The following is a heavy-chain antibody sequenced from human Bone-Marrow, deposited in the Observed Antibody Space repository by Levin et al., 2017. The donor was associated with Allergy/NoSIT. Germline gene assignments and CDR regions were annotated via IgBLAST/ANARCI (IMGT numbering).Heavy chain of an antibody. D-gene: IGHD3-16*02. V-gene: IGHV3-53*01. CDR2: IYSGGST. J-gene: IGHJ6*03. CDR3: ARGRKELSLYYYYYYMDV. CDR1: GFTVSSNY. Sequence: GGSLRLSCAASGFTVSSNYMSWVRQAPGKGLEWVSVIYSGGSTYYADSVKGRFTISRDNSKNTLYLQMNSLRAEDTAVYYCARGRKELSLYYYYYYMDVWGKGTTVTVSS.